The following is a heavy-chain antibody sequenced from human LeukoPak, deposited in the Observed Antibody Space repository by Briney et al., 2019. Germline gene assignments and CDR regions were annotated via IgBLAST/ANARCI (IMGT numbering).Heavy chain of an antibody. CDR1: GGSISSSSYY. V-gene: IGHV4-39*01. CDR3: ARRPYSSFDN. Sequence: SETLSLTCTASGGSISSSSYYWGWIRQPPGKGLEWIGSIYYGGSTYYNPSLKSRVAISVDTSKNQFSLKLSSVTAADTAVYYCARRPYSSFDNWGQGTMVTVSS. CDR2: IYYGGST. J-gene: IGHJ3*02. D-gene: IGHD6-13*01.